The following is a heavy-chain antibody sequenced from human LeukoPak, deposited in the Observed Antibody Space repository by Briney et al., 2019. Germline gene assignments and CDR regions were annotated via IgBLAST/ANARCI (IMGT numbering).Heavy chain of an antibody. V-gene: IGHV1-46*01. CDR3: ARDRGLNVCPSDY. J-gene: IGHJ4*02. CDR2: ISPNGGST. D-gene: IGHD3-10*01. CDR1: GYTFTNYY. Sequence: GASVKVSCKASGYTFTNYYIHWVRQAPGQGLEWMGVISPNGGSTSYAQKFQGRLTMTRDTSTSTVDMELSSLRSEDTAVYYCARDRGLNVCPSDYWGQGTLVIVSS.